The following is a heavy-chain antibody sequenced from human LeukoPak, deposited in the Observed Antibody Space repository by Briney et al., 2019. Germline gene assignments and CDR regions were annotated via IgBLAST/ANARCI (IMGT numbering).Heavy chain of an antibody. V-gene: IGHV3-53*01. CDR2: IYSGGST. CDR1: GFTFSSNY. Sequence: GGSLRLSCAASGFTFSSNYMSWVRQAPGKGLEWVSVIYSGGSTYYADSVKGRFTISRDNSKNTLYLQVNSLRAEDTAVYYCARSKTSSSWYGNWFDPWGQGTLVTVSS. CDR3: ARSKTSSSWYGNWFDP. J-gene: IGHJ5*02. D-gene: IGHD6-13*01.